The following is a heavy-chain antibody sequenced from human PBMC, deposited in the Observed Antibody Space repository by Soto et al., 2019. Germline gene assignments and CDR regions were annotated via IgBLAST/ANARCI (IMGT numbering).Heavy chain of an antibody. CDR1: GGSISRSYW. Sequence: KPSETLSLTCAVSGGSISRSYWWSWVRQPPGKGLEWIGEIYHSGSTNYNTSLKSRVTISVDKSKNQFSLKVTSVTAADTAVYYCARVSGSYYYGMDVWGQGTTVT. V-gene: IGHV4-4*02. J-gene: IGHJ6*02. CDR2: IYHSGST. CDR3: ARVSGSYYYGMDV.